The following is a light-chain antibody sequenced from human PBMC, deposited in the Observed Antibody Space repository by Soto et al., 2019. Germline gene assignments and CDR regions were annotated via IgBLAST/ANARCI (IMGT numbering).Light chain of an antibody. V-gene: IGKV1-5*01. J-gene: IGKJ1*01. Sequence: DIQMTQSPSTLSASVGYRVTITCRASQSVGYWLAWYQQKPGKAPTFLVYDASNLQSGVPSRFSGSGSGTEFTLTIGSLQPDDFATYYCQHYKMYSPWTFGQGTKVDIK. CDR2: DAS. CDR1: QSVGYW. CDR3: QHYKMYSPWT.